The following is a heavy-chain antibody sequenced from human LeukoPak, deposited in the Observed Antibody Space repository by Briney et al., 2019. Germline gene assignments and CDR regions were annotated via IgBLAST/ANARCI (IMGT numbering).Heavy chain of an antibody. J-gene: IGHJ4*02. CDR1: GFTFSTYA. D-gene: IGHD1-26*01. Sequence: GGSLRLSCAASGFTFSTYAMSWVRQAPGKGLEWVSGISGSGLSTSYADSVKGRFTISRDNSKNTLSLQMNSLRPEDTAVYYCAKENPVGGTNYFDYWGQGTLVTVSS. V-gene: IGHV3-23*01. CDR2: ISGSGLST. CDR3: AKENPVGGTNYFDY.